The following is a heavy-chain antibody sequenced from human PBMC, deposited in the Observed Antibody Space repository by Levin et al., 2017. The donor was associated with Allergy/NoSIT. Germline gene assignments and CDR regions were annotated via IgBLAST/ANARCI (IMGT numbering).Heavy chain of an antibody. CDR1: GDSITRHW. Sequence: PSETLSLTCTVSGDSITRHWWSWIRQPPGKGLEWLGCVHYSGNTLYNPSLTSRVTISGETSKKEFSLRRTSVTAADTAMYYCTRTSNSGGYWGQGTLVTVSS. CDR3: TRTSNSGGY. V-gene: IGHV4-59*08. J-gene: IGHJ4*02. CDR2: VHYSGNT. D-gene: IGHD4-11*01.